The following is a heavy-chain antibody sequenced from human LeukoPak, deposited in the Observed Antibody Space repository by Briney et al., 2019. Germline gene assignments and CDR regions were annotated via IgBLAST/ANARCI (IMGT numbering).Heavy chain of an antibody. CDR2: IIPILGIA. Sequence: EASVKVSCKASGGTFSSYAISWVRQAPGQGLEWMGRIIPILGIANYAQKSQGRVTITADKSTSTAYMELSSLRSEDTAMYYCARDPPGSAAFDIWGQGTMVTVSS. V-gene: IGHV1-69*04. D-gene: IGHD3-10*01. CDR1: GGTFSSYA. J-gene: IGHJ3*02. CDR3: ARDPPGSAAFDI.